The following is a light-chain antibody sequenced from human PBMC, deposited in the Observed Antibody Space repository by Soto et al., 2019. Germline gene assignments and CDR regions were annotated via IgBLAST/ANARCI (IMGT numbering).Light chain of an antibody. CDR2: GAS. CDR3: QQYGRSSWT. V-gene: IGKV3-20*01. Sequence: EIVLTQSPGTLSLSPGERATLSCRASQSVSSSYLAWYQQKSGQAPRLLLYGASNRATGIPDRFSGSGSGTDFTLTISRLEPEDFAVYYCQQYGRSSWTFGRGTKVEIK. CDR1: QSVSSSY. J-gene: IGKJ1*01.